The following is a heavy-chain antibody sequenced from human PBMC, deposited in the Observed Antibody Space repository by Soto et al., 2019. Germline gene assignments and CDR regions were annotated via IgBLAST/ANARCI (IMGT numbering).Heavy chain of an antibody. Sequence: QTLSLTCAISGDSVSSNSAAWNWIRQSPSRGLEWLGRTYYRSKWYNDYAVSVKSRITINPDTSKNQFSLQLNSVTPEDTAVYYCARSGVSYYDSSGRNWFDPWGQGTLVTVSS. CDR1: GDSVSSNSAA. CDR3: ARSGVSYYDSSGRNWFDP. D-gene: IGHD3-22*01. CDR2: TYYRSKWYN. J-gene: IGHJ5*02. V-gene: IGHV6-1*01.